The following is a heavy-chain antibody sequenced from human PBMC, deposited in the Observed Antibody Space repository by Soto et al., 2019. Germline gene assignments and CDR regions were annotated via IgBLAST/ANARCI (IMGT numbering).Heavy chain of an antibody. CDR1: GFTFSSYS. CDR2: ISSKSSYI. J-gene: IGHJ6*02. CDR3: ARDLVTMIVVVIAAVTDYGMDV. V-gene: IGHV3-21*01. Sequence: GGSLRLSCAASGFTFSSYSMNWVRQAPGKGQERVSSISSKSSYIYYADSVKGRFTISRDNAKNSLYLQLNSLRAEDTAVYYCARDLVTMIVVVIAAVTDYGMDVWGQGTTVTVSS. D-gene: IGHD3-22*01.